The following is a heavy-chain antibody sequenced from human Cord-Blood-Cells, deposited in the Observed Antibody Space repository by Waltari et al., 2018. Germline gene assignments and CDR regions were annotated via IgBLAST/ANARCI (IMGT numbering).Heavy chain of an antibody. J-gene: IGHJ4*02. CDR3: ARSRYFSAAADLDY. D-gene: IGHD6-13*01. CDR1: GGSFSGYY. Sequence: VQLQQWGAGLLKPSETLSLTCAVYGGSFSGYYWSWIRQPPGKGLEWIGEINNSGSTNYNPSLKSRVTISVDTSKNQFSLKLSSVTAADTAVYYCARSRYFSAAADLDYWGQGTLVTVSS. CDR2: INNSGST. V-gene: IGHV4-34*01.